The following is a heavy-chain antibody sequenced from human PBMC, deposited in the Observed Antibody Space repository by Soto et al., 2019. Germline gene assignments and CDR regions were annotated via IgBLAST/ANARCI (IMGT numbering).Heavy chain of an antibody. V-gene: IGHV1-69*13. D-gene: IGHD2-21*02. CDR1: GGTFSSYA. J-gene: IGHJ4*02. CDR2: IIPIFGTA. CDR3: ASPGTPLQMTRKYYFDY. Sequence: GASVKVSCKASGGTFSSYAISWVRQAPGQGLEWMGGIIPIFGTANYAQKFQGRVTITADESTSTAYMELSSLRSEDTAVYYCASPGTPLQMTRKYYFDYWGQGTLVTVSS.